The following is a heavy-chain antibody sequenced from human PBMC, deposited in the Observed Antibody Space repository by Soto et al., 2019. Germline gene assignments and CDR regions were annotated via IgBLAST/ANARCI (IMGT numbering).Heavy chain of an antibody. Sequence: GXSLRLSCPASVFTFGNFWMHWFRQAPGKGLVWVSRINSDGRTSYADSVKGRLTISIDNAKNTVYLQMNSLRAEDTAVYYCARGLYREYGHDSWGQGALVSVSS. CDR3: ARGLYREYGHDS. J-gene: IGHJ5*01. CDR1: VFTFGNFW. CDR2: INSDGRT. D-gene: IGHD3-10*01. V-gene: IGHV3-74*01.